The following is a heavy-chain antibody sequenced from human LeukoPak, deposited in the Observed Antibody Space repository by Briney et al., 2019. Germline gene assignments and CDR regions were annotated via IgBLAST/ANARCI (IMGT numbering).Heavy chain of an antibody. Sequence: GASVKVSCKASGYTFTGYYMHWVRQAPGQGLEWMGWINPNSGDTNYAQKFQGRVTMTRDTSISTACMELSRLRSDDTAVYYCARDHRSTTLTEYWGQGTLVTVSS. V-gene: IGHV1-2*02. CDR2: INPNSGDT. J-gene: IGHJ4*02. CDR3: ARDHRSTTLTEY. D-gene: IGHD2-2*01. CDR1: GYTFTGYY.